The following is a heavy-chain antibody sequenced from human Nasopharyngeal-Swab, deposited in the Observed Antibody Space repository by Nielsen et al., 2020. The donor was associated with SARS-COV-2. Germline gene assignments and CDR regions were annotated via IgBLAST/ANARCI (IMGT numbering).Heavy chain of an antibody. CDR3: ARDLYGDYLNYFDY. Sequence: GGSLRLSCAASGFTVSSNYMSWVRQAPGKGLEWVSVIYSGGSTYYADSVKGRFTISRDNSKNTLYLQMNSLRAEDTAVYYCARDLYGDYLNYFDYWGQGTLVTVPS. V-gene: IGHV3-53*01. CDR1: GFTVSSNY. J-gene: IGHJ4*02. D-gene: IGHD4-17*01. CDR2: IYSGGST.